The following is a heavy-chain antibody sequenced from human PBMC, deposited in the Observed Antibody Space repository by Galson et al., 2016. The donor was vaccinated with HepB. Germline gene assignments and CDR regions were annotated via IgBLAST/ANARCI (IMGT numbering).Heavy chain of an antibody. Sequence: SLRLSCAVSGFTFSNYWMSWVRPAPGKGPEWVADINLDETEKYYMDSVRGRLTIFRDNAKNLLFLQMNDLRVEDTAVYYCSRGAAAAPIGGYYSALDVWGQGTTVTVSS. CDR1: GFTFSNYW. J-gene: IGHJ6*02. CDR2: INLDETEK. V-gene: IGHV3-7*02. CDR3: SRGAAAAPIGGYYSALDV. D-gene: IGHD6-13*01.